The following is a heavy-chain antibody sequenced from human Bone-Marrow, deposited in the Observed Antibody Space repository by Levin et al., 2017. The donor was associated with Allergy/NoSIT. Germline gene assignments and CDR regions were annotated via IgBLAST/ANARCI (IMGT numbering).Heavy chain of an antibody. CDR2: IIDSGGST. D-gene: IGHD6-13*01. V-gene: IGHV3-23*01. Sequence: RSGGSLRLSCAASGFAFSGYAMSWVRQAPGKGLEWVSAIIDSGGSTYYADSVKGRFTISRDNSKNTVYLQMNSLRGEDTAIYYCAKDPLRGAAASNHFDFYYWGQGTLVTVSS. J-gene: IGHJ4*02. CDR3: AKDPLRGAAASNHFDFYY. CDR1: GFAFSGYA.